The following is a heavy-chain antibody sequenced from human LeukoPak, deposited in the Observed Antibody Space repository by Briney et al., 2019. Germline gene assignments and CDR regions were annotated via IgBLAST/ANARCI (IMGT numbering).Heavy chain of an antibody. Sequence: PGGSLRLSCAASGFTFSSSSMNWVRQAPGKGLEWVSSISSSSSYIYYADSVKGRFTISRDNAKNSLYLQMNSLRAEDTAVYYCARDLGSSKPTNWFDPWGQGTLVTVSS. V-gene: IGHV3-21*01. CDR2: ISSSSSYI. D-gene: IGHD3-16*01. CDR1: GFTFSSSS. J-gene: IGHJ5*02. CDR3: ARDLGSSKPTNWFDP.